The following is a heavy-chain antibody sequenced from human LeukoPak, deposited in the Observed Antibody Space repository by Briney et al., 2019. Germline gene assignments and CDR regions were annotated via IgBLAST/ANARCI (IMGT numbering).Heavy chain of an antibody. CDR3: SKDISLVAGKSEFDY. D-gene: IGHD6-19*01. Sequence: GWSLRVPCVPSGFTFDDYAMHWVGQAPGKGLDWVACLSGNSGSKGYANSRKGRFSRSRNNAKNSLYQQMNSLTAEDTALYYGSKDISLVAGKSEFDYWGQGTLVTVSS. CDR1: GFTFDDYA. CDR2: LSGNSGSK. J-gene: IGHJ4*02. V-gene: IGHV3-9*01.